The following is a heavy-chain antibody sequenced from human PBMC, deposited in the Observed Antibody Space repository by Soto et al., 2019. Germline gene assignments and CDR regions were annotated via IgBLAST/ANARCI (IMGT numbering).Heavy chain of an antibody. Sequence: XSVKVSCTASGYTFTSYYRHWVRQAPGQGLEWMGIINPSGGSTSYAQKFQGRVTMTRDTSTSTVYMELSSLRSEDTAVYYCARGSLIVVVIRPTLDYWGQGTLVTVSS. V-gene: IGHV1-46*01. CDR1: GYTFTSYY. J-gene: IGHJ4*02. CDR2: INPSGGST. D-gene: IGHD3-22*01. CDR3: ARGSLIVVVIRPTLDY.